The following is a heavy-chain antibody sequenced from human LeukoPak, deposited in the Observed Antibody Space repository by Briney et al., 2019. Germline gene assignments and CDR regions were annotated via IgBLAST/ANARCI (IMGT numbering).Heavy chain of an antibody. D-gene: IGHD3-10*01. CDR3: ARSLRPGSGSYYNDY. J-gene: IGHJ4*02. CDR2: ISYDGRNK. V-gene: IGHV3-30*03. Sequence: GGSLRLSCAASGFTFNSFGMHWVRQAPGKGLEWLAVISYDGRNKYYADSVKGRFTISRDNSKNTLYLQMNSLRAEDTAVYYCARSLRPGSGSYYNDYWGQGTLVTVSS. CDR1: GFTFNSFG.